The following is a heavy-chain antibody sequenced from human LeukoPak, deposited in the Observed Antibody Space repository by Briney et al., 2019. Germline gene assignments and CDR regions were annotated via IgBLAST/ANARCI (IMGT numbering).Heavy chain of an antibody. CDR1: GFTFSSYW. V-gene: IGHV3-7*01. J-gene: IGHJ4*02. D-gene: IGHD3-10*01. CDR2: IKQDGSEK. Sequence: GGSLRLSCAASGFTFSSYWMSWVRQAPGKGLEWVANIKQDGSEKYYVDSVKGRFTISRDNAKNSLYLQMNSLRAEDTAVYYCARDARYYYGSGSYYNHFDYWGQGTLVTASS. CDR3: ARDARYYYGSGSYYNHFDY.